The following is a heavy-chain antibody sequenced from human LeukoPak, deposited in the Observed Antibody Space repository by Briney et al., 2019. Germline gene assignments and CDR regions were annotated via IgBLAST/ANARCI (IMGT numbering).Heavy chain of an antibody. CDR2: INHSGST. CDR3: ARGYRKQRVGIQLWLRPYYFDY. V-gene: IGHV4-34*01. CDR1: GGSFSGYY. Sequence: SETLSLTCAVYGGSFSGYYWSWIRQPPGKGLEWIGEINHSGSTNYNPSLKSRVTISVDTSKNQFSLKLSSVTAADTAVYYCARGYRKQRVGIQLWLRPYYFDYWGQGTLVTVSS. D-gene: IGHD5-18*01. J-gene: IGHJ4*02.